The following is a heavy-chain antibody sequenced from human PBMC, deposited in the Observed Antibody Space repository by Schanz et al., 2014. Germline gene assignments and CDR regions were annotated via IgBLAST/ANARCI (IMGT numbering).Heavy chain of an antibody. CDR1: CGSLSAPD. D-gene: IGHD3-16*01. V-gene: IGHV4-34*01. Sequence: QWGAVSFTASDSLFLSCAYVCGSLSAPDWAWIRQLPGRGLEWIGETSYNGGANNPSLQGRVTISGDTSKKEVSLTLRSVTAADTAVYYCVVGDVGAHSYFYYGMEVWGQGTTVTVSS. J-gene: IGHJ6*02. CDR2: TSYNGGA. CDR3: VVGDVGAHSYFYYGMEV.